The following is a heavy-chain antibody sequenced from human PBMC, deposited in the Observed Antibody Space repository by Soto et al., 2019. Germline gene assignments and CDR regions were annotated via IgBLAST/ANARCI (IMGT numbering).Heavy chain of an antibody. Sequence: SETLSLTCAVSGYSISSGYYWGWIRQPPGKGLEWIGSIYHSGSTYYNPSLKSRVTISVDTSKNQFSLKLSSVTAADTAVNYCARGGPPGVGINDYVWGSYRYLNVNYFDYWGQGTLVTVSS. D-gene: IGHD3-16*02. V-gene: IGHV4-38-2*01. CDR3: ARGGPPGVGINDYVWGSYRYLNVNYFDY. CDR1: GYSISSGYY. J-gene: IGHJ4*02. CDR2: IYHSGST.